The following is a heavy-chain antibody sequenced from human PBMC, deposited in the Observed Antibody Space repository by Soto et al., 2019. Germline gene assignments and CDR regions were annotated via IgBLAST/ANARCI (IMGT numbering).Heavy chain of an antibody. J-gene: IGHJ5*02. CDR3: LRQLLSPQWFDA. V-gene: IGHV1-2*02. CDR1: GCSFTDYY. D-gene: IGHD6-6*01. CDR2: INPHSGAT. Sequence: ASVKVSCKASGCSFTDYYMHWVRQAPGQGLEWMGWINPHSGATNYAQNFQGRVTMTRDTSISTAYMELSRLRSDDTAVYYCLRQLLSPQWFDAWGQGTLVTVSS.